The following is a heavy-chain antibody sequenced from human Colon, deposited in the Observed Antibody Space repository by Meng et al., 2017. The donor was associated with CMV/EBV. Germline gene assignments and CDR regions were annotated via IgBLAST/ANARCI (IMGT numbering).Heavy chain of an antibody. CDR2: INPNSGGT. J-gene: IGHJ4*02. D-gene: IGHD3-3*01. V-gene: IGHV1-2*02. Sequence: ASVKVSCKASGYTFTGYYMHWVRQAPGQALEWMGWINPNSGGTNYAQKFQGRVTMTRDTSISTAYMELSRLRSDDTAVYYCAAYYDFWSGYYTDRHFDYWGQGTLVTVSS. CDR3: AAYYDFWSGYYTDRHFDY. CDR1: GYTFTGYY.